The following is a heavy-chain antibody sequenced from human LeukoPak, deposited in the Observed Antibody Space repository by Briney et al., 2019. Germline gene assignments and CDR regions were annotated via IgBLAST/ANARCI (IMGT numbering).Heavy chain of an antibody. CDR1: GYTFTSYG. Sequence: SVKVSCKASGYTFTSYGISWVRQAPGQGLEWMGRIIPTLDVANFAQKFKGRVSITADKSTNTAHLELSSLRSEDTAVYYCTREGVYSPDPSSYHRLPFDIWGKGTVVIVSS. CDR2: IIPTLDVA. D-gene: IGHD3-16*02. V-gene: IGHV1-69*04. CDR3: TREGVYSPDPSSYHRLPFDI. J-gene: IGHJ3*02.